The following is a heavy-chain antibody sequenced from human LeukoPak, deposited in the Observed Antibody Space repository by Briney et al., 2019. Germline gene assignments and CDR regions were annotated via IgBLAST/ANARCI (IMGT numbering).Heavy chain of an antibody. D-gene: IGHD6-19*01. CDR2: INHSGST. J-gene: IGHJ4*02. Sequence: SETLSLTCAVYGGSFSGYYRSWIRQPPGKGLEWIGEINHSGSTNYNPSLKSRVTISADTSKNQSSLKLSSVTAADTAVYYCARGSSGWYWKYFDYWGQGTLVTVSS. CDR1: GGSFSGYY. V-gene: IGHV4-34*01. CDR3: ARGSSGWYWKYFDY.